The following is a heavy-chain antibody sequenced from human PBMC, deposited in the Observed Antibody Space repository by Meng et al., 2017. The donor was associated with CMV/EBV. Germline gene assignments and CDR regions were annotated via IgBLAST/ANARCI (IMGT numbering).Heavy chain of an antibody. CDR1: GYTFTGYY. D-gene: IGHD2-15*01. V-gene: IGHV1-2*02. J-gene: IGHJ6*02. CDR3: ARETGRSYYYGMDV. CDR2: INHNSGGT. Sequence: ASVKVSCKASGYTFTGYYMHWVRQAPGQGLEWMGWINHNSGGTNYAQKFQGRVTMTRDTSISTAYMELSRLRSDDTAVYYCARETGRSYYYGMDVWGQGTTVTVSS.